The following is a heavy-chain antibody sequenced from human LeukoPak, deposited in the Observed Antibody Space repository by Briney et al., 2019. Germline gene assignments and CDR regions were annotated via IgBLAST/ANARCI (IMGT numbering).Heavy chain of an antibody. D-gene: IGHD5-18*01. CDR3: ARDQLYSYGFDY. CDR1: GFTFSSYS. Sequence: GGSLRLSCAASGFTFSSYSMNWVRQAPGKGLEWVSSISSSSSYIYYADSVKGRFTISRDNAKNSLYLQMNSLRAEDTAVYYCARDQLYSYGFDYWGQGTLVTVSS. J-gene: IGHJ4*02. CDR2: ISSSSSYI. V-gene: IGHV3-21*01.